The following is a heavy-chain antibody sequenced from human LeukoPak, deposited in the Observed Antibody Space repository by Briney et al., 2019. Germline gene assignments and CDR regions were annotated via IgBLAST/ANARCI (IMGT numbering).Heavy chain of an antibody. D-gene: IGHD6-6*01. CDR3: ASYSSSSLYYYYGMDV. CDR2: MNPNSGNT. Sequence: ASVKVSCKASGYTFSSYDINWVRQAAGQGLEWMGWMNPNSGNTGYAQKFQGRVTMTRNTSISIAYMELSSLRSEDTAVYYCASYSSSSLYYYYGMDVWGQGTTVTVSS. J-gene: IGHJ6*02. V-gene: IGHV1-8*01. CDR1: GYTFSSYD.